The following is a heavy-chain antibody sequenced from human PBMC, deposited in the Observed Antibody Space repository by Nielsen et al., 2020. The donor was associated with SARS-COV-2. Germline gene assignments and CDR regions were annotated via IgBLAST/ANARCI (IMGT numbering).Heavy chain of an antibody. D-gene: IGHD1-26*01. V-gene: IGHV4-59*12. J-gene: IGHJ3*02. Sequence: SETLSLTCTVSGGSISSYYWSWIRQPPGKGLEWIGYIYYSGSTNYNPSLKSRVTISVDTSKNQFSLKLSSVTAADTAVYYCVAGGSYPDAFDIWGQGTMVTVSS. CDR2: IYYSGST. CDR3: VAGGSYPDAFDI. CDR1: GGSISSYY.